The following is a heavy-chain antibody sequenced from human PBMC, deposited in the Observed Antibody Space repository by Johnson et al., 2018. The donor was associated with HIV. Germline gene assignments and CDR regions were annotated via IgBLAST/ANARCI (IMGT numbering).Heavy chain of an antibody. CDR2: ISWNSGSI. CDR1: GFNFSSHW. J-gene: IGHJ3*02. Sequence: EVQLVESGGASVQPGGSLKLSCAASGFNFSSHWMHWVRQAPGKGLVWVSGISWNSGSIGYADSVKGRFTISRDNAKNSLYLQMNSLRAEDTAVYYCARQQLSRNVAFDIWGQGTMVTVSS. V-gene: IGHV3-74*02. D-gene: IGHD6-13*01. CDR3: ARQQLSRNVAFDI.